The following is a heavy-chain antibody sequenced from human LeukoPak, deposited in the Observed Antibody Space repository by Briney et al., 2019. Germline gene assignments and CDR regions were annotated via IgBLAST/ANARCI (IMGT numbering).Heavy chain of an antibody. V-gene: IGHV4-59*01. Sequence: SETLSLTCTVSGGSISSYYWSWIRQPPGKGLEWIGYIYYSGSTNYNPSLKSRVTISVDTSKNQFSLKLSSVTAADTAVYYCARSRGYSYGLYYFDYWGQGTLVTVSS. CDR1: GGSISSYY. CDR3: ARSRGYSYGLYYFDY. CDR2: IYYSGST. J-gene: IGHJ4*02. D-gene: IGHD5-18*01.